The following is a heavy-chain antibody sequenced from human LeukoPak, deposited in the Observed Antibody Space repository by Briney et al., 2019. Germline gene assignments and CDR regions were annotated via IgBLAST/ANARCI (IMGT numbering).Heavy chain of an antibody. D-gene: IGHD2-15*01. V-gene: IGHV1-69*06. CDR1: GGTFSSYA. CDR3: ATWGYCSGGSCYPYYFDY. CDR2: IIPIFGTA. Sequence: SVEVSCKASGGTFSSYAISWVRQAPGQGLEWMGGIIPIFGTANYAQKFQGRVTITADKSTSTAYMELSSLRSEDTAVYYCATWGYCSGGSCYPYYFDYWGQGTLVTVSS. J-gene: IGHJ4*02.